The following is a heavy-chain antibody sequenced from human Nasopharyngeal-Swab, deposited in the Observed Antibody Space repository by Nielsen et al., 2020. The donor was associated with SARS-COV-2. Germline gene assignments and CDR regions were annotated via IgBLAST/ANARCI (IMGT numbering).Heavy chain of an antibody. Sequence: GGSLRLSCAASGFTFSSYCMHWVRQAPGKGLEWVAVIWYDGSNKYYADSVKGRFTISRDNSKNTLYLQMNSLRAEGTAVYSCASHYGSGSLPLDYWGQGTLVTVSS. CDR2: IWYDGSNK. V-gene: IGHV3-33*01. CDR3: ASHYGSGSLPLDY. D-gene: IGHD3-10*01. J-gene: IGHJ4*02. CDR1: GFTFSSYC.